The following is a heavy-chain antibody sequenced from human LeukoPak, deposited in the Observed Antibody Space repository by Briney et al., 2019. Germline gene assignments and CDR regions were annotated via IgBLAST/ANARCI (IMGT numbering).Heavy chain of an antibody. J-gene: IGHJ3*02. CDR2: ISAYNGNT. CDR3: ARGQYYYASGSSFLKRGVSAFDI. V-gene: IGHV1-18*03. Sequence: GASVKVSCKASGYTFTSYGISWVRQAPGQGLEWMGWISAYNGNTNYAQKLRGRVTITRDTSASTAYMELSSLRSEDMAVYYCARGQYYYASGSSFLKRGVSAFDIWGQGTMVTVSS. CDR1: GYTFTSYG. D-gene: IGHD3-10*01.